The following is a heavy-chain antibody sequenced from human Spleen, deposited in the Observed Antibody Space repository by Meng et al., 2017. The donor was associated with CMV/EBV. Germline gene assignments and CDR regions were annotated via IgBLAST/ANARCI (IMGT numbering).Heavy chain of an antibody. Sequence: QVQLRQWGLSLLKPSETLSLTCAVYGGSFSGYYWSWIRQPPGKGLEWIGEINHSGSTNYNPSLKSRVTISVDTSKNQFSLKLSSVTAADTAVYYCARSPDIVVVPAAILGNYYDSSGYWGQGTLVTVSS. CDR1: GGSFSGYY. J-gene: IGHJ4*02. V-gene: IGHV4-34*02. CDR3: ARSPDIVVVPAAILGNYYDSSGY. CDR2: INHSGST. D-gene: IGHD2-2*01.